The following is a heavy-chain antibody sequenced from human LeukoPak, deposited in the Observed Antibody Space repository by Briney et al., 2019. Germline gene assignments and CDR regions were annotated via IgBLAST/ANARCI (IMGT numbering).Heavy chain of an antibody. CDR1: GYTFTSYG. CDR3: ASGLDGSGSQISSNDCYYYGMDV. Sequence: SVPVSCQASGYTFTSYGISWVRQAPGQGREGMGWISDYNGNTNYPQKLQGRVIMTTDTSTSTAYMELRSLRSDDTAVYYCASGLDGSGSQISSNDCYYYGMDVWGQGTTVTVSS. D-gene: IGHD3-10*01. J-gene: IGHJ6*02. CDR2: ISDYNGNT. V-gene: IGHV1-18*01.